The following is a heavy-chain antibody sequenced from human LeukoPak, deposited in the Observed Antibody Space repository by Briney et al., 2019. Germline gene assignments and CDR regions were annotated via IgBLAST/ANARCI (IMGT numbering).Heavy chain of an antibody. CDR3: AKEARPYDSSAYLNY. Sequence: GGSLRLSCTASGFSVSNNYMSWVRQAPGKGLEWVSVMYSGGTTHYADSVKGRFTISRDNSKNTLYLQMNSLRAEDTAVYYCAKEARPYDSSAYLNYWGQGTLVTISS. J-gene: IGHJ4*02. CDR2: MYSGGTT. CDR1: GFSVSNNY. D-gene: IGHD3-22*01. V-gene: IGHV3-53*05.